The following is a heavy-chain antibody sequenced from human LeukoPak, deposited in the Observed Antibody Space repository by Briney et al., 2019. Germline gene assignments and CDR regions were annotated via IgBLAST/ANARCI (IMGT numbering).Heavy chain of an antibody. J-gene: IGHJ4*02. Sequence: ASVKVSCKASGYTFTSYGVSWVRQAPGQGLEWMGGIIPIFGTANYAQKFQGRVTITTDESTSTAYMELSSLRSEDTAVYYCARGRVEDFDYWGQGTLVTVSS. CDR3: ARGRVEDFDY. CDR2: IIPIFGTA. D-gene: IGHD2-15*01. V-gene: IGHV1-69*05. CDR1: GYTFTSYG.